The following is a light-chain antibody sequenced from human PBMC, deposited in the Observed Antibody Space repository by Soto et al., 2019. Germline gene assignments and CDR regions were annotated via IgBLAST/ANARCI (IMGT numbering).Light chain of an antibody. CDR3: QQSGTSPPRWT. J-gene: IGKJ1*01. CDR2: GAS. Sequence: EIVLTQSPGTLSLSPGERATLSCRASQSDSSSYLAWYQQKPGQAPRLLIFGASNRATGIPDRFSGSGSGTDFTLTISRLEPEAFAVYYCQQSGTSPPRWTFGQGTKVEIK. CDR1: QSDSSSY. V-gene: IGKV3-20*01.